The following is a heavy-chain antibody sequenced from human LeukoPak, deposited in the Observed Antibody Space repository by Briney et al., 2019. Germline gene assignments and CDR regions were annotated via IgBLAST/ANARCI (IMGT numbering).Heavy chain of an antibody. D-gene: IGHD3-3*01. J-gene: IGHJ3*02. V-gene: IGHV4-61*02. CDR2: IYTSGST. CDR1: GGSISSGGYS. CDR3: ARGSPNPYDFWGGTYPFDI. Sequence: SQTLSLTCAVSGGSISSGGYSWSWIRQPAGKGLEWIGRIYTSGSTNYNPSLKSRVTISVDTSKNQFSLKLSSVTAADTAVYYCARGSPNPYDFWGGTYPFDIWGQGTMVTVSS.